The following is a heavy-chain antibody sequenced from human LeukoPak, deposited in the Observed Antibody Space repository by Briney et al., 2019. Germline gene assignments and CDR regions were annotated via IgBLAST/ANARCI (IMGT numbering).Heavy chain of an antibody. D-gene: IGHD3-22*01. CDR2: ISSSSSYI. Sequence: GGSLRLSCAASGFMFSSYGLNWVRQAPGKGLEWVSSISSSSSYIYYSDSVKSRFTISRDNAKNSLCLQMNSLRAEDTAVYYCARGYYYDSSGFPHFYGMDVWGQGTTVTVSS. CDR1: GFMFSSYG. CDR3: ARGYYYDSSGFPHFYGMDV. J-gene: IGHJ6*02. V-gene: IGHV3-21*01.